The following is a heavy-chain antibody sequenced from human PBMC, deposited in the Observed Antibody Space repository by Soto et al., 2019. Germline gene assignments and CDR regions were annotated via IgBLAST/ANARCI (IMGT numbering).Heavy chain of an antibody. J-gene: IGHJ4*02. D-gene: IGHD2-15*01. CDR3: ARAGGCSGGSCYSDSGYY. CDR2: INHSGST. V-gene: IGHV4-34*01. Sequence: SETLSLTCAVYGGSFSGYYWSWIRQPPGKGLEWIGEINHSGSTNYNPSLKSRVTISVDTSKNQFSLKLSSVTAADTAVYYCARAGGCSGGSCYSDSGYYWGQGTLVTVSS. CDR1: GGSFSGYY.